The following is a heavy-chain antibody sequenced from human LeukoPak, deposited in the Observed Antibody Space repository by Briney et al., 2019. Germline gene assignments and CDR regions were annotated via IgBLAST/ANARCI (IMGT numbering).Heavy chain of an antibody. CDR3: ARSPDILTGENFDY. CDR2: INPNSGGT. D-gene: IGHD3-9*01. Sequence: ASVKVSCKASGYTFTDYYMHWVRQAPGQGLEWMGWINPNSGGTNYAQKFYARVTMTRETSISTAYMELSRLRSDDTAVSYCARSPDILTGENFDYWGQGTLVTVSS. CDR1: GYTFTDYY. J-gene: IGHJ4*02. V-gene: IGHV1-2*02.